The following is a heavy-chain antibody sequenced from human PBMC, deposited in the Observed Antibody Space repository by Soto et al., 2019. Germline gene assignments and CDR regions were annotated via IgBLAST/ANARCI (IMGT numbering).Heavy chain of an antibody. Sequence: EVQLVESGGGLVKPGGSLRLSCAASGFTFSSYSMNWVRQAPGKGLEWVSSISSSSSYIYYADSVKGRFTISRDNATNSLYLQMNSLRTEDTAVYYCARELIAAAGFNWFDPWGQGTLVTVSS. CDR3: ARELIAAAGFNWFDP. V-gene: IGHV3-21*01. J-gene: IGHJ5*02. CDR1: GFTFSSYS. CDR2: ISSSSSYI. D-gene: IGHD6-13*01.